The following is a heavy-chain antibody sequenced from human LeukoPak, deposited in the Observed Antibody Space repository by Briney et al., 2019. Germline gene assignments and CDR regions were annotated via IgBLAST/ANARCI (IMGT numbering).Heavy chain of an antibody. CDR3: ARGDSDYFDY. Sequence: SETLSLTCTVSGDSISNLYWSWIRQPPGKGLELIGYIHYTESAYYSPSLKSRVTISVDTSKNQFSLKLSSVTAADTAVYYCARGDSDYFDYWGQGTLVTVSS. D-gene: IGHD2-21*02. CDR1: GDSISNLY. J-gene: IGHJ4*02. V-gene: IGHV4-59*12. CDR2: IHYTESA.